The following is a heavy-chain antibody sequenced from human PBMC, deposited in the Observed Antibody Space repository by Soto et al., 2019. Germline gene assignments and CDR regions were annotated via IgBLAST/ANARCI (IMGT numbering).Heavy chain of an antibody. CDR2: INADNSNT. V-gene: IGHV1-3*01. Sequence: QVPLVQSGAEVKKPGASVKVSCKASGYSFTDYGIHWVRQAPGQRLEWMGWINADNSNTRYSQKFQGRVTITRDTSATTAYMELSSLRSEDTAVYYCARVKSRYCSSTTCYFDWFDPWGQGTLVTVSS. CDR3: ARVKSRYCSSTTCYFDWFDP. D-gene: IGHD2-2*01. J-gene: IGHJ5*02. CDR1: GYSFTDYG.